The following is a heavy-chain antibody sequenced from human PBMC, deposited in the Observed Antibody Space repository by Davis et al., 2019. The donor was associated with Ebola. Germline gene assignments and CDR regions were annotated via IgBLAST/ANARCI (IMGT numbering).Heavy chain of an antibody. J-gene: IGHJ4*02. CDR3: AKDSPELAAYFDY. CDR2: INPHNGNT. Sequence: ASVKVSCKASGYTFTSYGITWVRQAPGQGLEWMGWINPHNGNTNYAQNVQGRVTMTTDTSTSTVYMEVGSLRSDDTAVYYCAKDSPELAAYFDYWGQGTLVTVSS. CDR1: GYTFTSYG. V-gene: IGHV1-18*04. D-gene: IGHD5-24*01.